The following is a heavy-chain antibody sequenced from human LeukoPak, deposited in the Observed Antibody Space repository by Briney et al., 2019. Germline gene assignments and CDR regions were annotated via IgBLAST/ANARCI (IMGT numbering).Heavy chain of an antibody. CDR1: GGSISSGGYY. CDR2: IYYSGST. D-gene: IGHD4-17*01. Sequence: PSQTLSLTCTVSGGSISSGGYYWSWIRQHPGKGLEWIGYIYYSGSTYYNPSLKSRVTISVDTSKNQFSLKLSSVTAADTAVYYCARTVTRAEIYYYGMDVWGQGTTVTVSS. J-gene: IGHJ6*02. CDR3: ARTVTRAEIYYYGMDV. V-gene: IGHV4-31*03.